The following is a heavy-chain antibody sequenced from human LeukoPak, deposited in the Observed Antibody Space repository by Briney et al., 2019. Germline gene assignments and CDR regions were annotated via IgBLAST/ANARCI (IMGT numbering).Heavy chain of an antibody. Sequence: GGSLRLSCAASGFTVSSNYMSWVRQAPGNGLEWVSIIYSGGTTYFADSVKGRFTISRDNSKNTLYLQMNSLRPEDTAVYYCARDKRAGANVYYYYMDVWGKGTTVTVSS. CDR3: ARDKRAGANVYYYYMDV. CDR1: GFTVSSNY. CDR2: IYSGGTT. D-gene: IGHD1-26*01. J-gene: IGHJ6*03. V-gene: IGHV3-53*01.